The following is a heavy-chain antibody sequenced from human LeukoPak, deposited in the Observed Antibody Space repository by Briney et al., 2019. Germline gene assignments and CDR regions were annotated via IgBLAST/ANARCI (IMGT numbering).Heavy chain of an antibody. CDR2: ISGSGGST. V-gene: IGHV3-23*01. D-gene: IGHD2-15*01. CDR3: AKVEPRDIVVVVAANNWFDP. Sequence: GGSLRLSCAASGFTFSRYWMSWVRQAPGKGLEWVSAISGSGGSTYYADSVKGRFTISRDNSKNTLYLQMNSLRAEDTAVYYCAKVEPRDIVVVVAANNWFDPWGQGTLVTVSS. CDR1: GFTFSRYW. J-gene: IGHJ5*02.